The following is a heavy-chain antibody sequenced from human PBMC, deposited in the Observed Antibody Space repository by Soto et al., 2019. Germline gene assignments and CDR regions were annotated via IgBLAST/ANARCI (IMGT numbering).Heavy chain of an antibody. CDR2: IRSKANSYAT. D-gene: IGHD4-4*01. Sequence: PGGSLRLSCAASGYTFSGSAMHWARQVSGKGLEWVGRIRSKANSYATAYAASVKGRFTISRDDSKNTAYLQMNSLKTEDTAVYYCTRLGMTTVTTTFDYWGQGT. V-gene: IGHV3-73*01. CDR3: TRLGMTTVTTTFDY. CDR1: GYTFSGSA. J-gene: IGHJ4*02.